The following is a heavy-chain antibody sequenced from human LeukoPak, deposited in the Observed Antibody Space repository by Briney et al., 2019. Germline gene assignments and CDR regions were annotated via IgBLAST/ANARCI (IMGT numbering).Heavy chain of an antibody. V-gene: IGHV1-8*01. D-gene: IGHD3-10*01. J-gene: IGHJ3*01. CDR3: ARPARSGGVRDPFDV. CDR1: GYSFISYD. Sequence: ASVKVSCKGSGYSFISYDINGVRQSPGQGLEWMGWVSPNSGKTGFLPKFQGRIAVTTNTPAETAYMELHSLTSADTALSFCARPARSGGVRDPFDVWGQGSMVIVSS. CDR2: VSPNSGKT.